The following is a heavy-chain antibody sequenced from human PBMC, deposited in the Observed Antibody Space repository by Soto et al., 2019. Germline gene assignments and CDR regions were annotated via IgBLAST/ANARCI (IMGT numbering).Heavy chain of an antibody. D-gene: IGHD3-22*01. V-gene: IGHV1-18*01. J-gene: IGHJ5*02. CDR1: GYTFTSYG. CDR3: ARDLYDHYDSSGMNSNWFDP. Sequence: GASVKVSCKASGYTFTSYGISWVRQAPGQGLEWMGWISAYNGNTNYAQKLQGRVTMTTDTSTSTAYMELRSLRSDDTAVYYCARDLYDHYDSSGMNSNWFDPWGQGTLVTVSS. CDR2: ISAYNGNT.